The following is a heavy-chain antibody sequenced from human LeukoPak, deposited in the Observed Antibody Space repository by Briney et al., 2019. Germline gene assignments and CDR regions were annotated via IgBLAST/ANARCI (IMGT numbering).Heavy chain of an antibody. V-gene: IGHV3-23*01. CDR3: AKTSRGVGATKGDDAFDI. CDR2: ISGSGGST. CDR1: GFTFSSYA. D-gene: IGHD1-26*01. Sequence: GGSLRLSCAASGFTFSSYAMNWVRQAPGKGLEWVSAISGSGGSTYYADSVKGRFTISRDNSKNTLYLQMNSLRAEDTAVYYCAKTSRGVGATKGDDAFDIWGQGTMVTVSS. J-gene: IGHJ3*02.